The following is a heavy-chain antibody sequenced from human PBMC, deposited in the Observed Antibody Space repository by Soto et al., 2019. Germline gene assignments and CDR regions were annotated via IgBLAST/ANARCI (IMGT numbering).Heavy chain of an antibody. CDR1: GFTISSYA. J-gene: IGHJ4*02. Sequence: EVQLLESGGGLVQPGGSLRLSCAASGFTISSYAMSWVRQAPGKGLEWVSAISGSGGSTYYADSVKGRFTISRDNSKNTLYLQMNSLRAEDTAVYYCAKDQIQSSSWPHYFDYWGQGTLVTVSS. CDR2: ISGSGGST. D-gene: IGHD6-13*01. CDR3: AKDQIQSSSWPHYFDY. V-gene: IGHV3-23*01.